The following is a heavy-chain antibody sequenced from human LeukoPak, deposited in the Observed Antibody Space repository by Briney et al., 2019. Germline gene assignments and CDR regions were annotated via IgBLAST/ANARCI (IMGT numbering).Heavy chain of an antibody. CDR3: AKDRGRLRYGFDP. Sequence: PGGSLRLSCAASGFTFISYGMHWVRQAPGKGLDWVAFIRYDGSNKYYADSVKGRFTISRDNSKNTLSLQMNSLRAEDTAVYYCAKDRGRLRYGFDPWGQGTLVTVSS. J-gene: IGHJ5*02. V-gene: IGHV3-30*02. D-gene: IGHD3-9*01. CDR1: GFTFISYG. CDR2: IRYDGSNK.